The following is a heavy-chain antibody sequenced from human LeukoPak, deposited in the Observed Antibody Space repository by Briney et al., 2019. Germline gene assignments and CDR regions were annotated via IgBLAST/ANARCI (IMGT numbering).Heavy chain of an antibody. CDR1: GDSIGNHY. CDR3: ARDRAYASGKNWFDP. V-gene: IGHV4-59*11. CDR2: IDHSGST. Sequence: PSETLSLTCSVSGDSIGNHYWSWIRQPPGKGREWIGHIDHSGSTNRHPSLRSRVTISVDTFKNQFSLKLSSVTAADTAVYFCARDRAYASGKNWFDPWGQGTQVTVSS. D-gene: IGHD3-10*01. J-gene: IGHJ5*02.